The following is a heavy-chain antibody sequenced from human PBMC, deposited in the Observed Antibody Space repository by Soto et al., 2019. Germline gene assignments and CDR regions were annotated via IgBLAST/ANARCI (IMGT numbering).Heavy chain of an antibody. CDR2: INSDGSST. V-gene: IGHV3-74*01. D-gene: IGHD1-26*01. J-gene: IGHJ6*02. CDR3: ARRREGYYYGLDV. CDR1: RFTFSSYW. Sequence: EERLVESGGGSVQPGGSLRLSCAASRFTFSSYWMYWVRQAPGKGLVWVSRINSDGSSTRYADSVKGRFSSSRDNSKSTLYLQMNTLRAEDTAVYYCARRREGYYYGLDVWGQGTTVTVSS.